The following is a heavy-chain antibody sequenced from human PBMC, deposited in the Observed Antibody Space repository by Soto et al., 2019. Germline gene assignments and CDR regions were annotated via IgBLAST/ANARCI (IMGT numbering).Heavy chain of an antibody. Sequence: GASVKVSCKASGYSFISHYIHWVRQAPGQGLEWMGFINPSGGSTTYAQKFQGRVTMTRDTSTSTAYMELRSLRSEDTAVYYCARGSFYGDLGYWGQGTLVTVSS. V-gene: IGHV1-46*01. CDR3: ARGSFYGDLGY. CDR2: INPSGGST. D-gene: IGHD4-17*01. CDR1: GYSFISHY. J-gene: IGHJ4*02.